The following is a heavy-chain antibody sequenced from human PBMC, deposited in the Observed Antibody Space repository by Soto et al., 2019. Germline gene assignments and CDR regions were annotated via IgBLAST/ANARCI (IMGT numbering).Heavy chain of an antibody. D-gene: IGHD3-22*01. J-gene: IGHJ4*02. CDR2: IYYSGST. Sequence: SSETLSLTCTVSGGSISSGGYYWSWIRQHPGKGLEWIGYIYYSGSTYYNPSLKSRVTISVDTSKNQFSLKLSSVTAADTAVYYCARVGGHSSGYSSTNLFFDYWGQGTLVTVSS. V-gene: IGHV4-31*03. CDR1: GGSISSGGYY. CDR3: ARVGGHSSGYSSTNLFFDY.